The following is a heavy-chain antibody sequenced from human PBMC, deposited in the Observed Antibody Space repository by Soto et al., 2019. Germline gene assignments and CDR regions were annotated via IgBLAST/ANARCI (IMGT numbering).Heavy chain of an antibody. CDR1: GYSLTSYW. D-gene: IGHD3-10*01. V-gene: IGHV5-51*01. CDR3: ARRRHIRFGENTLYSFDY. Sequence: ESLKISCKGSGYSLTSYWIGWVRQMPGKGLEWMGIIYPGDSDTRYSPSFQGQVTISADKSISTAYLQWSSLKASDTAMYYCARRRHIRFGENTLYSFDYWGQGTLVTV. J-gene: IGHJ4*02. CDR2: IYPGDSDT.